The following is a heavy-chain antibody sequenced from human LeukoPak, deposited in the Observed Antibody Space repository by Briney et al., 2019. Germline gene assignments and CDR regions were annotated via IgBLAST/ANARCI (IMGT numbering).Heavy chain of an antibody. Sequence: SETLSLTCTVSGGSISSSSYYWGWIRQPPGKGLEWIGSIYYSGSTYYNPSLKSRVTISVDTSKNQFSLKLSSVTAADTAVYYCARGGSITMVRGVRLNWFDPWGQGTLVTVSS. J-gene: IGHJ5*02. CDR3: ARGGSITMVRGVRLNWFDP. CDR1: GGSISSSSYY. CDR2: IYYSGST. D-gene: IGHD3-10*01. V-gene: IGHV4-39*07.